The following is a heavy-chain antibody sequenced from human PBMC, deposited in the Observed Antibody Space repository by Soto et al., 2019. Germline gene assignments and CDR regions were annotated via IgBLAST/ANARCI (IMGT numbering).Heavy chain of an antibody. CDR3: ARGDYYDSSGPFSDAFDV. CDR1: GFTFSSYW. V-gene: IGHV3-7*04. CDR2: IKPDGSQK. Sequence: QLVESGGGLVQPGGSLRLSCEASGFTFSSYWMTWVRQAPGKGLEWVANIKPDGSQKWYVDSVKGRFTISRDNAKKSLYLQMNSLRAEDTAVYYCARGDYYDSSGPFSDAFDVWGQGTMVTVSS. D-gene: IGHD3-22*01. J-gene: IGHJ3*01.